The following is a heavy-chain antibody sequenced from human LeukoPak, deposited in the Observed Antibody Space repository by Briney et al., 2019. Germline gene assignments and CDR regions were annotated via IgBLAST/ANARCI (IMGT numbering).Heavy chain of an antibody. J-gene: IGHJ4*02. CDR2: ISGSGGST. Sequence: GGSLRLSSAASGFTFSSYAMSWVRQAPGKGLEWVSAISGSGGSTYYADSVKGRFTISRDNSKNTLYLQMNSLRAEDTAVYYCARSPSGDSGYESDYWGQGTLVTVSS. V-gene: IGHV3-23*01. CDR3: ARSPSGDSGYESDY. D-gene: IGHD5-12*01. CDR1: GFTFSSYA.